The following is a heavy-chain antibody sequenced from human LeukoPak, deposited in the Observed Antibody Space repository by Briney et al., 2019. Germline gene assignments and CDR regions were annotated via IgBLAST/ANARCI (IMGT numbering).Heavy chain of an antibody. CDR3: ARVRGDYGYDSSGYTYYYYMDV. D-gene: IGHD3-22*01. V-gene: IGHV4-30-4*08. J-gene: IGHJ6*03. CDR2: IYYSGST. CDR1: GGSISSGDYY. Sequence: PSQTLSLTCTVSGGSISSGDYYWSWIRQPPGKGLEWIGYIYYSGSTYYNPSLKSRVTISVDTSKNQFSLKLSSVTAADTAVYYCARVRGDYGYDSSGYTYYYYMDVWGKGTTVTVSS.